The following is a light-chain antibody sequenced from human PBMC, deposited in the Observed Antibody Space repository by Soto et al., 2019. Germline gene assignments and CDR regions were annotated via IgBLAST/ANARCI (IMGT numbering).Light chain of an antibody. V-gene: IGKV3-11*01. CDR3: QQRSNWPLT. CDR2: DAS. Sequence: EIVLTQSPATLSLSPGEIATLSCSASQSVRGYLAWYQQKPGQAPRLLIYDASFRVTGLPARFSGSGSGTDFTLTISSLEPEDFAVYFCQQRSNWPLTFGPGTKVDIK. CDR1: QSVRGY. J-gene: IGKJ3*01.